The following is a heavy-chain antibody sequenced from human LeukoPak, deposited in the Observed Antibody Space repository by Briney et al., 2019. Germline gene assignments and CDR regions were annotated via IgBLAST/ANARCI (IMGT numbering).Heavy chain of an antibody. CDR2: LSYTGST. V-gene: IGHV4-34*01. CDR1: GGSFSGYY. D-gene: IGHD2-2*01. CDR3: ARQGGCSGNSCYSNFDY. J-gene: IGHJ4*02. Sequence: SETLSLTCAVYGGSFSGYYWGWIRQTPGKGLEWIGSLSYTGSTYYNPSLKSRVTISVDTSKNQFSLKLSSVTAADTAVYYCARQGGCSGNSCYSNFDYWGQGTLVTVSS.